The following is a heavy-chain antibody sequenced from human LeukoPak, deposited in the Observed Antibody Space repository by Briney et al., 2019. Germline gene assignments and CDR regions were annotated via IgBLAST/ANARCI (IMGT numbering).Heavy chain of an antibody. CDR1: GYTFTSYY. J-gene: IGHJ5*02. V-gene: IGHV1-46*01. Sequence: ASVKVSCKASGYTFTSYYMHWVRQAPGQGLEWMGIIYPGGGSTSNAQKFQGRVTMTRDTSTSTVYMELSSLRSEDTAVYYCARARHNDDILTGYLQNWFDPWAREPWSPSPQ. CDR2: IYPGGGST. D-gene: IGHD3-9*01. CDR3: ARARHNDDILTGYLQNWFDP.